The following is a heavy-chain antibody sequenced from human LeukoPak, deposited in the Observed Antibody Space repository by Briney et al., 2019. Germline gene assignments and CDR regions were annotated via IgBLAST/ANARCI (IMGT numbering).Heavy chain of an antibody. Sequence: GGSLRLSCAASGFTFSSYSMNWVRQAPGKGLEWVSSISSSSSYIYYADSVKGRFTISRDNSKNTLYLQMNSLRAEDTAVYYCARGSRDYDILTGYRYYYYYMDVWGKGTTVTISS. CDR3: ARGSRDYDILTGYRYYYYYMDV. V-gene: IGHV3-21*04. D-gene: IGHD3-9*01. CDR1: GFTFSSYS. CDR2: ISSSSSYI. J-gene: IGHJ6*03.